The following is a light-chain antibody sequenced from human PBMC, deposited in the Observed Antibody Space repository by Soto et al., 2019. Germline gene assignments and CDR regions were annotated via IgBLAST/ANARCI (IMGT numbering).Light chain of an antibody. CDR1: SSDVGGYNY. CDR3: CSYTSRNTLV. J-gene: IGLJ2*01. V-gene: IGLV2-14*01. CDR2: DVN. Sequence: QSVLTQPASVSGSPGQSITVSCSGTSSDVGGYNYVSWYQQHPGKAPKLMIYDVNYRPSGVSYRFSGPKSGNTASLTISGLQAEDEADYYCCSYTSRNTLVFGGGTKLTVL.